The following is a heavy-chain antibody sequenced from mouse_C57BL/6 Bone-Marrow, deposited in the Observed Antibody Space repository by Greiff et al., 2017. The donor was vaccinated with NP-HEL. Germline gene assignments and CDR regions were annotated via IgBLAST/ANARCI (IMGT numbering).Heavy chain of an antibody. V-gene: IGHV3-6*01. D-gene: IGHD1-1*01. CDR3: ARRGSKYFDV. J-gene: IGHJ1*03. CDR1: GYSITSGYY. CDR2: ISYDGSN. Sequence: EVQLQESGPGLVKPSQSLSLTCSVTGYSITSGYYWNWIRQFPGNKLEWMGYISYDGSNNYNPSLKNRISITRDTSKNQFFLKLNSVTTEDTATYYCARRGSKYFDVWGTGTTVTVSS.